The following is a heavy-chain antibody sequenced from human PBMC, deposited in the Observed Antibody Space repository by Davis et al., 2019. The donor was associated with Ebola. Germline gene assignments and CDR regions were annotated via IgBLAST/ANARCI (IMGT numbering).Heavy chain of an antibody. CDR3: AKSMVRGLLAATTIDY. CDR1: GFTFSSYW. CDR2: ISGSGVTT. J-gene: IGHJ4*02. V-gene: IGHV3-23*01. D-gene: IGHD3-10*01. Sequence: PGGSLRLSCAASGFTFSSYWMSWVRQAPGKGLEWVSAISGSGVTTYYADSVKGRFTISRDNSKNTLYLQMNSLRAEDTAVYYCAKSMVRGLLAATTIDYWGQGTLVTVSS.